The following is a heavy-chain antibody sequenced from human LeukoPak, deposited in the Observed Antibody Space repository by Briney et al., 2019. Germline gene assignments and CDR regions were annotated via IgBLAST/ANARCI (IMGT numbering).Heavy chain of an antibody. CDR3: ARHWQVSDCFDP. Sequence: SQTLSLTCTVSGGSISTGTYYWGWIRQPPGKGLEWIGSVFYSGSAYYNPSLKSRVTISVDTSKNQFSLKLSSVTAADTAVYYCARHWQVSDCFDPWGQGTLVTVSS. CDR1: GGSISTGTYY. J-gene: IGHJ5*02. V-gene: IGHV4-39*01. CDR2: VFYSGSA. D-gene: IGHD1-14*01.